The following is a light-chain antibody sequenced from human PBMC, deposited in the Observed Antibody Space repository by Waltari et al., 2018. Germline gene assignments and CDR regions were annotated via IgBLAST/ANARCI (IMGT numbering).Light chain of an antibody. V-gene: IGKV1-5*03. J-gene: IGKJ1*01. CDR2: KAS. CDR1: QTVYIW. Sequence: DIQMTQSPSTLSASVGDRVTITCRTSQTVYIWLAWYQQKPGRAPKLLIYKASTLENGVPSRFSGSGSGTEFTLTISSLQPDDFATYYCQQYHRYSTFGQGTKVEIK. CDR3: QQYHRYST.